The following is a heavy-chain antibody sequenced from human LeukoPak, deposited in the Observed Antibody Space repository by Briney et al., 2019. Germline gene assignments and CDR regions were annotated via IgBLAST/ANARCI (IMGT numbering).Heavy chain of an antibody. CDR1: GYSFRDYA. CDR3: AKSPMTTVAAIDY. D-gene: IGHD4-23*01. CDR2: ILGSGGAT. V-gene: IGHV3-23*01. Sequence: GGSLRLSCAASGYSFRDYAVSWVRQAPGKGLEWVSCILGSGGATHYIDSVKGRFTISRDDSKNTLFLQLNSLRAEDTAVYYCAKSPMTTVAAIDYWGQGSQVIVSS. J-gene: IGHJ4*02.